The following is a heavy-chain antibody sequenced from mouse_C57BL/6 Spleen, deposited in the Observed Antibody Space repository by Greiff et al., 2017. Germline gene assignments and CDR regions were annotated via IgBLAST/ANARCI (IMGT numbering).Heavy chain of an antibody. Sequence: QVQLQQSGAELARPGASVKLSCKASGYTFTSYGISWVKQRTGQGLEWIGEIYPRSGNTYYNEKFKGKATLTADKSSSTAYMELRSLTSEDSAVYFCARDDYYGSSYRYFDYWGQGTTLTGSS. J-gene: IGHJ2*01. D-gene: IGHD1-1*01. CDR1: GYTFTSYG. V-gene: IGHV1-81*01. CDR3: ARDDYYGSSYRYFDY. CDR2: IYPRSGNT.